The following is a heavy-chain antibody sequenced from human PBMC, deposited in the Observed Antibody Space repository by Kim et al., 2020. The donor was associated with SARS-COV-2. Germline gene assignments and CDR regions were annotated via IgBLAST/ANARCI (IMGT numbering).Heavy chain of an antibody. J-gene: IGHJ4*02. CDR3: ARQQARITIFGVVIAYFDY. Sequence: SRVTISVDTSKTQFSLKLSSVTAADTAVYYCARQQARITIFGVVIAYFDYWGQGTLVTVSS. V-gene: IGHV4-39*01. D-gene: IGHD3-3*01.